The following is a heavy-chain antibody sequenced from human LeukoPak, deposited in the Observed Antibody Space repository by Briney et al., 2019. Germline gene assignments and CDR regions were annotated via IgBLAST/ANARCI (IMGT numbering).Heavy chain of an antibody. CDR1: GGSISSYY. J-gene: IGHJ5*02. D-gene: IGHD1-14*01. CDR2: IYYSGST. Sequence: SETLSLTCTVSGGSISSYYWSWIRQPPGKGLEWIGYIYYSGSTNYNPSLKSRVTISVDTSKNQFSLRLSSVTAADTAVYYCARHSNRRGYGWFDPWGQGTLVTVSS. V-gene: IGHV4-59*08. CDR3: ARHSNRRGYGWFDP.